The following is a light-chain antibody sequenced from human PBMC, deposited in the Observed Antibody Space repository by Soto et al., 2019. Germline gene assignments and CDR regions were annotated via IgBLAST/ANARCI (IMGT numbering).Light chain of an antibody. J-gene: IGKJ1*01. Sequence: DIQMTQSPSTLSGSVGDRVTITCRASQTISSWLAWYQQKPGKAPKLLIYKASTLKSGVPSRFSGSGSGTEFTLTISSLQPDDFATYYCQQYNSYSWTFGQGTKGDI. CDR2: KAS. V-gene: IGKV1-5*03. CDR1: QTISSW. CDR3: QQYNSYSWT.